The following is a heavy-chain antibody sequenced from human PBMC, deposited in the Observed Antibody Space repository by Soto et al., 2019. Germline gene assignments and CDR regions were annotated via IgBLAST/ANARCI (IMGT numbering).Heavy chain of an antibody. Sequence: QMQLVQSGPEVRKPGTSVKVPCKTSGLTFSNSAVQWVRRARGQRLEWIGWIAVGSGETKYAQNFQERVTITRDMSTSTAYMELSSLRSEDTAVYYCAAPPNRDAYNYDYWGQGTLITVSS. D-gene: IGHD5-12*01. V-gene: IGHV1-58*01. CDR2: IAVGSGET. CDR3: AAPPNRDAYNYDY. CDR1: GLTFSNSA. J-gene: IGHJ4*02.